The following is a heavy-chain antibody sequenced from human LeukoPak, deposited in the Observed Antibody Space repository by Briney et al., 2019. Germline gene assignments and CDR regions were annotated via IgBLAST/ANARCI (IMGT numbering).Heavy chain of an antibody. Sequence: SVKVSCKASGGTFSSYAISWVRQAPGQGLEWMGGIIPIFGTANYAQKFQGRVTITTDESTSTAYMELSSLRSEDTAVYYCARGQPWGYYYDSSGYYSYYYYYYMDVWGKGTTVTVSS. CDR2: IIPIFGTA. V-gene: IGHV1-69*05. CDR1: GGTFSSYA. CDR3: ARGQPWGYYYDSSGYYSYYYYYYMDV. D-gene: IGHD3-22*01. J-gene: IGHJ6*03.